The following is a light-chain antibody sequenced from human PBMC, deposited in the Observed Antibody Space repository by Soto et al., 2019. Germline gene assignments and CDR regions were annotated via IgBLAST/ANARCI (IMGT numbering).Light chain of an antibody. CDR3: SSFTISNTLYV. J-gene: IGLJ1*01. CDR2: EVS. Sequence: QSALTQPASVSGSPGQSITISCAGTSSDIGGYNYVSWYQQPPGKAPKVIISEVSNRPSGVSNRFSGSKSGNTASLTISGLQAEDEADYYCSSFTISNTLYVFGTGTKVTVL. CDR1: SSDIGGYNY. V-gene: IGLV2-14*01.